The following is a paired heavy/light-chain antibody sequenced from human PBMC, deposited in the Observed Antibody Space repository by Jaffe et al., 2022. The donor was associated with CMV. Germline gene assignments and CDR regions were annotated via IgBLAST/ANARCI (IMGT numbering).Light chain of an antibody. Sequence: SYELTQPPSVSVSPGQTASITCSGDKLGDKYACWYQQKPGQSPVLVIYQDSKRPSGIPERFSGSNSGNTATLTISGTQAMDEADYYCQAWDSSTRVFGGGTKLTVL. CDR2: QDS. CDR1: KLGDKY. V-gene: IGLV3-1*01. CDR3: QAWDSSTRV. J-gene: IGLJ2*01.
Heavy chain of an antibody. CDR1: GFTFSSYE. D-gene: IGHD3-22*01. V-gene: IGHV3-48*03. CDR3: ARANDGDGPFYDRANEDAFDI. J-gene: IGHJ3*02. CDR2: ISSSGSTI. Sequence: EVQLVESGGGLVQPGGSLRLSCAASGFTFSSYEMNWVRQAPGKGLEWVSYISSSGSTIYYADSVKGRFTISRDNAKNSLYLQMNSLRAEDTAVYYCARANDGDGPFYDRANEDAFDIWGQGTMVTVSS.